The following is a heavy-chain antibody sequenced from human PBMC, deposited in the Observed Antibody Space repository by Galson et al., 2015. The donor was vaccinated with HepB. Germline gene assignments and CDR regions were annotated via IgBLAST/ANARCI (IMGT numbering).Heavy chain of an antibody. J-gene: IGHJ4*02. CDR2: IYQSGTT. CDR3: ANLGYCGNDDCHSVY. D-gene: IGHD2-8*01. V-gene: IGHV4-4*02. CDR1: GGSISSRNW. Sequence: ETLSLTCGVSGGSISSRNWWSWVRQPPGKGLEWIGEIYQSGTTNYNPSLKSRVTISIYKSKNQFSLKLTSVTAADTAVYYCANLGYCGNDDCHSVYWGQGTLVTVSS.